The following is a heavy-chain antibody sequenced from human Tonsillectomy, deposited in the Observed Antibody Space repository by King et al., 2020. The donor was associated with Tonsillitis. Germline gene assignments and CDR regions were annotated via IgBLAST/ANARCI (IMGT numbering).Heavy chain of an antibody. CDR3: AKRGSGSYSYDY. D-gene: IGHD1-26*01. V-gene: IGHV3-23*04. J-gene: IGHJ4*02. CDR1: GFTFSSYA. Sequence: VQLVESGGGLVQPGGSLRLSCAASGFTFSSYAMSWVRQAPGKGLEWVSAISGSVGSTYYADSVKGRFTISRDNSKKTLYLQMNSLRAEDTAVYYCAKRGSGSYSYDYWGQGTLVTVSS. CDR2: ISGSVGST.